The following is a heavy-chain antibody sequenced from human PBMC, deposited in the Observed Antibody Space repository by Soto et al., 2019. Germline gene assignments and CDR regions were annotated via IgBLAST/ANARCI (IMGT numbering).Heavy chain of an antibody. V-gene: IGHV4-4*02. CDR3: ARGEFYAFDI. CDR1: GVSISIPNW. J-gene: IGHJ3*02. CDR2: IDHSGTT. Sequence: QVQLQESGPGLVKPSGTLSLTCAVSGVSISIPNWWAWVRQAPGKGLEWFGEIDHSGTTNYNPSLHSRVTISLDRSKNQFSLRLSSVAAADTAVYFCARGEFYAFDIWGQGTMVTVSS. D-gene: IGHD3-10*01.